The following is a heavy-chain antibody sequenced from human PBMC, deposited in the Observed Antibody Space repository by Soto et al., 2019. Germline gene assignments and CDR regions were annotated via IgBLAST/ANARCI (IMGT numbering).Heavy chain of an antibody. Sequence: PGGSLRLSCAASGFTFSSYAMSWVRQAPGKGLEWVSTISGSGGNTYYADSVKGRFTISRDNSKNTLYLQMNSLRAEDTAAYYCAKAPTGTNNPWGQGTLVTVSS. CDR2: ISGSGGNT. D-gene: IGHD1-7*01. V-gene: IGHV3-23*01. J-gene: IGHJ5*02. CDR3: AKAPTGTNNP. CDR1: GFTFSSYA.